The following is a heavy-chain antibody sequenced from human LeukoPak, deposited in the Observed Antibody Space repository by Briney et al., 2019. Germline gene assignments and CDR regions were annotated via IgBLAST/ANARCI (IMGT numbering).Heavy chain of an antibody. CDR1: GGSISSSSYY. CDR3: ARDLNGASHFDY. V-gene: IGHV4-39*07. CDR2: IYYSGST. Sequence: PSETLSLTCTVSGGSISSSSYYWGWIRQPPGKGLEWIGSIYYSGSTYYNPSLKSRVTISVDTSKNQFSLKLASVTAADTALYYCARDLNGASHFDYWGRGALVNVSS. D-gene: IGHD4-17*01. J-gene: IGHJ4*02.